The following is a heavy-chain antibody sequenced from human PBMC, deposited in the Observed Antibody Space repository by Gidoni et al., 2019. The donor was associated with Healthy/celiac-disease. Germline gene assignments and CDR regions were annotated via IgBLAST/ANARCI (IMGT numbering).Heavy chain of an antibody. Sequence: EVQLVESGGGLVQPGGSLRLPCSASGFTFSSYAMHWVRQAPGKGLEYVSAISSNGGSTYYADSVKGRFTISRDNSKNTLYLQMSSLRAEDTAVYYCVKTAVVVPAANGGWYFDLWGRGTLVTVSS. V-gene: IGHV3-64D*06. D-gene: IGHD2-2*01. J-gene: IGHJ2*01. CDR3: VKTAVVVPAANGGWYFDL. CDR2: ISSNGGST. CDR1: GFTFSSYA.